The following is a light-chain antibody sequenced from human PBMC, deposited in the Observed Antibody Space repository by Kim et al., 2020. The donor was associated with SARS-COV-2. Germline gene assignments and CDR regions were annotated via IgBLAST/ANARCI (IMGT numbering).Light chain of an antibody. CDR1: SGHSSYA. Sequence: QLVLTQSPSASASLGASVKLTCTLSSGHSSYAIAWHQQQPEKGPRYLMKLNSDGSHSKGDGIPDRFSGSSSGAERYLTISSLQSEDEADYYCQTWGTGNVVFGGGPQLTVL. CDR3: QTWGTGNVV. CDR2: LNSDGSH. J-gene: IGLJ2*01. V-gene: IGLV4-69*01.